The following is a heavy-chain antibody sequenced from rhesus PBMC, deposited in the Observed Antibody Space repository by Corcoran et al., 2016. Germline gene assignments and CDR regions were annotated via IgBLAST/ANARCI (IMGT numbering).Heavy chain of an antibody. V-gene: IGHV4-143*01. CDR1: GGSISGYYN. J-gene: IGHJ6*01. CDR3: ARQGYTDHLGGLDS. CDR2: VNGNSAST. D-gene: IGHD2-39*02. Sequence: QVQLQESGPGLVKPSETLSLTCTVSGGSISGYYNWNWIRQSPGKGLEGIGVVNGNSASTNSTPSLTSRVTFSKDTSKNQFSLRRTSVTAADTAVYYCARQGYTDHLGGLDSWGQGVVVTVSS.